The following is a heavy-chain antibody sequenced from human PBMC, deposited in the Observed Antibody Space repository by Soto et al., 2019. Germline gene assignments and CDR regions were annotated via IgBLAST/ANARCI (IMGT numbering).Heavy chain of an antibody. J-gene: IGHJ4*02. CDR1: GYSFTSYG. CDR3: ARRGGSSRWDAERFDY. D-gene: IGHD6-13*01. CDR2: ISSYNGNT. V-gene: IGHV1-18*01. Sequence: QVQLVQSGAEVKKPGASVKVSCKASGYSFTSYGISWVRQAPGQGLEWMGWISSYNGNTNYAQNLQGRVSMTTDTSTSTAYMELRSLRSDDTAVYYCARRGGSSRWDAERFDYWGQGTLVTVSS.